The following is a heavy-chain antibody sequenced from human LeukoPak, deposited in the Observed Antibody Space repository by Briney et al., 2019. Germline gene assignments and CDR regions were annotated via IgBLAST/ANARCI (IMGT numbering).Heavy chain of an antibody. Sequence: SETLSLTCTVSDDSISSSDYYWDWIRQPPGKGLEWIGSIYYTGSTHYNPSLKSRVTISVDTSKNHFSLKPNSVTATDTAVYYCARHGGSGAPDNWGQGTLVTVSS. J-gene: IGHJ4*02. D-gene: IGHD3-10*01. CDR3: ARHGGSGAPDN. CDR1: DDSISSSDYY. CDR2: IYYTGST. V-gene: IGHV4-39*01.